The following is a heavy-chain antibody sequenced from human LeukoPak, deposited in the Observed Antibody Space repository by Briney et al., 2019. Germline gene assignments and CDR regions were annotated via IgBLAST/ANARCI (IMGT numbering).Heavy chain of an antibody. CDR2: IDPSDSYT. V-gene: IGHV5-10-1*01. J-gene: IGHJ4*02. CDR3: ARWVAAAGKIDY. D-gene: IGHD6-13*01. CDR1: GYSFTNYW. Sequence: KPGESLRISCKGSGYSFTNYWISWVRQMPGKGLEWMGRIDPSDSYTNYSPSFQGHVTISADKSISTAYLQWSSLKASNTAMYYCARWVAAAGKIDYWGQGTLVTVSS.